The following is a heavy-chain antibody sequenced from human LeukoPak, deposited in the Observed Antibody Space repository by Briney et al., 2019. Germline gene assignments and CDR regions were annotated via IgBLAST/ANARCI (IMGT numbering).Heavy chain of an antibody. CDR3: ARNSDGYTSYYFDY. CDR1: GGTFSSYA. CDR2: IIPIFGTA. D-gene: IGHD5-24*01. Sequence: ASVKVSCKASGGTFSSYAISWVRQAPGQGLEWMGGIIPIFGTANYAQKFQGRVTITADESTSTAYMELSSPRSEDTAVYYCARNSDGYTSYYFDYWGQGTLVTVSS. V-gene: IGHV1-69*13. J-gene: IGHJ4*02.